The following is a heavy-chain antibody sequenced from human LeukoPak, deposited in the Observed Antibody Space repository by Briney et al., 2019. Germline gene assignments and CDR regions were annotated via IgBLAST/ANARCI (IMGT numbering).Heavy chain of an antibody. CDR2: ISSSSSYI. Sequence: GGSLTLSCAASGFTFSSYSMNWVRQAPGKGREWGSSISSSSSYIYYADSVKGRFTTSRDNAKNSLYLQMNSLRAEDTAVYYCARGRYCSGGSCSPGDYYYYGMDVWGQGTTVTVSS. J-gene: IGHJ6*02. CDR3: ARGRYCSGGSCSPGDYYYYGMDV. CDR1: GFTFSSYS. V-gene: IGHV3-21*01. D-gene: IGHD2-15*01.